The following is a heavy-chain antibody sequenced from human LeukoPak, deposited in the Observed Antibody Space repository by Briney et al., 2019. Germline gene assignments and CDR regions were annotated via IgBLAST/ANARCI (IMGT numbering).Heavy chain of an antibody. J-gene: IGHJ4*02. CDR3: ARVWPVVPAAEPYYFDY. CDR2: ISTSGSTI. Sequence: GGSLRLSCAASGFTFSSYEMNWVRQAPGKGLEWVSYISTSGSTIYYADSVKGRFTISRDNAKNSLYLQMNSLRAEDTAVYYCARVWPVVPAAEPYYFDYWGQGTLVTVSS. CDR1: GFTFSSYE. V-gene: IGHV3-48*03. D-gene: IGHD2-2*01.